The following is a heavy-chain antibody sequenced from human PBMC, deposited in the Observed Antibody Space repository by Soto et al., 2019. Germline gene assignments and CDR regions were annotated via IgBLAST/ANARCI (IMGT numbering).Heavy chain of an antibody. CDR2: IYCSGST. Sequence: SETLSLTCTVSGGSISSSSYYWGWIRQPPGKGLEWIGSIYCSGSTYYNPSLKSRVTISVDTSKNQFSLKLSSVTAADTAVYYCARPVWQKLVRAWFDPWGQGTLVTVSS. D-gene: IGHD6-13*01. CDR3: ARPVWQKLVRAWFDP. V-gene: IGHV4-39*01. CDR1: GGSISSSSYY. J-gene: IGHJ5*02.